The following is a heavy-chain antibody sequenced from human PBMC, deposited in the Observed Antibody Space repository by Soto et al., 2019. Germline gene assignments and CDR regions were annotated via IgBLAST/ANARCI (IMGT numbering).Heavy chain of an antibody. J-gene: IGHJ4*02. V-gene: IGHV1-69*01. Sequence: QVQLVQSGAELKKPGSSVKVSCTASGGAFSKYAISWVRQAPGQGLEWMGGILAIFGTAHYAQKFQGRVSMTADESTSTVYMELRNLTSDDTAVYFCAAPDSSGHYHVFDYWGQGTLVSVSS. CDR1: GGAFSKYA. CDR2: ILAIFGTA. D-gene: IGHD3-22*01. CDR3: AAPDSSGHYHVFDY.